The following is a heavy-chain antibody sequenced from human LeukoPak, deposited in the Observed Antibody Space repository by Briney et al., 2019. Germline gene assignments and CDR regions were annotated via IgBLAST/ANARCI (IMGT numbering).Heavy chain of an antibody. Sequence: GGSLRLSCAASGFTFSDYYMSWIRQAPGKGLEWVSYISSSSSYTNYADSVKGRFTISRDNAKNSLYLQMNSLRAEDTAVYYCARGHSGYDAFDIWGQGTMVTVSS. J-gene: IGHJ3*02. CDR3: ARGHSGYDAFDI. CDR2: ISSSSSYT. CDR1: GFTFSDYY. V-gene: IGHV3-11*06. D-gene: IGHD5-12*01.